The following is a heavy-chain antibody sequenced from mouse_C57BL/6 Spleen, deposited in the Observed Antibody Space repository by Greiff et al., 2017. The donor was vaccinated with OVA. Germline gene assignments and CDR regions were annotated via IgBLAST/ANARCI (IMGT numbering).Heavy chain of an antibody. Sequence: EVQLVESGGGLVKPGGSLKLSCAASGFTFSSYAMSWVRQTPEKRLEWVATISDGGSSIYYPANVKGRFTISRDNDKNNLYLQMSHMKSENTDMYYCARSAYAMDYWGQGTSVTVSS. V-gene: IGHV5-4*01. D-gene: IGHD6-1*01. CDR3: ARSAYAMDY. CDR2: ISDGGSSI. J-gene: IGHJ4*01. CDR1: GFTFSSYA.